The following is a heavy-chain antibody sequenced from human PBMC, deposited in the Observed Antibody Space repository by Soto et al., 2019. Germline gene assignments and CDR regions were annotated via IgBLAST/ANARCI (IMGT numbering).Heavy chain of an antibody. Sequence: QVQLVESGGGLVKPGGSLRLSCVASGFTFSDYYMSWFRQAPGKGLEWVSYISSGGSVIYSADSMKGRFTISRDNAKNSLYLKVNSLRDEDTAVYYCAREPRDDYMIAGGFDYWGHGTLVTVSS. D-gene: IGHD4-4*01. CDR1: GFTFSDYY. V-gene: IGHV3-11*01. CDR3: AREPRDDYMIAGGFDY. CDR2: ISSGGSVI. J-gene: IGHJ4*01.